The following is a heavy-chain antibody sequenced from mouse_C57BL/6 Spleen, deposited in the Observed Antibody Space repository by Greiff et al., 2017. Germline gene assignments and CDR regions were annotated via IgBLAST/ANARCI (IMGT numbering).Heavy chain of an antibody. V-gene: IGHV1-26*01. Sequence: VQLQQSGPELVKPGASVKISCKASGYTFTDYYMNWVKQSHGKSLEWIGDINPNNGGTSYNQKFKGKATLTVDKSSSTAYMELRSLTSEDSAVYYCARGALDDYWGQGTTLTVSS. CDR1: GYTFTDYY. D-gene: IGHD3-1*01. CDR3: ARGALDDY. CDR2: INPNNGGT. J-gene: IGHJ2*01.